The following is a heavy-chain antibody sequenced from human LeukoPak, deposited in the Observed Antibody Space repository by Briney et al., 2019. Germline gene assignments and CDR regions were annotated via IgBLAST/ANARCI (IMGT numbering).Heavy chain of an antibody. Sequence: GGSLRLSCAGSGFSFSSYGMHWVRQAPGKGLEWVAFIRYDGSNKYYADSVKGRFTISRDNSKNTLYLQMNSLRAEDTAVYYCAKIPIVVVTAIDYWGQGTLVTVSS. J-gene: IGHJ4*02. CDR3: AKIPIVVVTAIDY. CDR2: IRYDGSNK. V-gene: IGHV3-30*02. CDR1: GFSFSSYG. D-gene: IGHD2-21*02.